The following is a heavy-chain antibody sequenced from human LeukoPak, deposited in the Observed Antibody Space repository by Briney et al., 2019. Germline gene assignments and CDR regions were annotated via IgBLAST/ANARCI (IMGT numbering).Heavy chain of an antibody. CDR2: INPNSGGT. D-gene: IGHD3-22*01. V-gene: IGHV1-2*02. Sequence: ASVKVSCKASGYTFTGQYIHWVRQAPGQGLEWMGWINPNSGGTKYAQKFLGRVTMTRDTSISTACMELSRLRSDDTAMYYCARDSSGSFDYYYYYMDVWGKGTTVTVSS. CDR3: ARDSSGSFDYYYYYMDV. CDR1: GYTFTGQY. J-gene: IGHJ6*03.